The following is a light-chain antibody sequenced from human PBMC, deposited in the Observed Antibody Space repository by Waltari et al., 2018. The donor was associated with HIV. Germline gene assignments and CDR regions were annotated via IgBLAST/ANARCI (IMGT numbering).Light chain of an antibody. CDR1: TSDADSFDY. CDR3: GSYTATNSMM. J-gene: IGLJ3*02. Sequence: QSALTQPAYVSGSPGQSITISCTGPTSDADSFDYVSWYQQHPGKVPTRIIYEFSFRASGVSNRFSASKSGNTTSLTISGLQAEDEAVYYCGSYTATNSMMFGGGTKLTVL. CDR2: EFS. V-gene: IGLV2-14*01.